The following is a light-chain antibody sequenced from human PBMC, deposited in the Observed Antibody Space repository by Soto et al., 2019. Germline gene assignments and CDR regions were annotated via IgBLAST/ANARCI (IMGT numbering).Light chain of an antibody. CDR3: QQRYTIPYT. J-gene: IGKJ2*01. CDR2: AAS. CDR1: QSISTY. Sequence: DIQMTQSPSSLPASVGDRVTLTCRASQSISTYLNWYQQKPGKAPKLLIYAASTLQSGVPSRLSGGGSGTDFPLTISSLPPEDVATYSCQQRYTIPYTLGQGTKLEFK. V-gene: IGKV1-39*01.